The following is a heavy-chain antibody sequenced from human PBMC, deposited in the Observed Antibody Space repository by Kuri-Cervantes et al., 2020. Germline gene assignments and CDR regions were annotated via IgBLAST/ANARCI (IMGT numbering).Heavy chain of an antibody. Sequence: GSLRLSCAVYGGSFSGYYWSWIRQPPGKGLEWIGEINHSGSTNYNPSLKSRVTISVDTSKNQFSLKLSSVTAADTAVYYCATTLPVSSYYDSSGDDFFDYWGQGILVTVSS. V-gene: IGHV4-34*01. J-gene: IGHJ4*02. CDR1: GGSFSGYY. CDR2: INHSGST. CDR3: ATTLPVSSYYDSSGDDFFDY. D-gene: IGHD3-22*01.